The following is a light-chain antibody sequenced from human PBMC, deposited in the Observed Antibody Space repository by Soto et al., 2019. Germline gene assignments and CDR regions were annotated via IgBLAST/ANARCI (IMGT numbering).Light chain of an antibody. V-gene: IGKV3-11*01. CDR1: QSVSSY. CDR2: AAS. J-gene: IGKJ3*01. Sequence: EIVLTQSQATLSLSPGERATLSRRASQSVSSYLAWYQQKPGQAPRLLIYAASNRATGIPARFSGSGSGTDFTLTISCLEPEDFAVYYCHQRSNWSPGFTFGPGAKVDIK. CDR3: HQRSNWSPGFT.